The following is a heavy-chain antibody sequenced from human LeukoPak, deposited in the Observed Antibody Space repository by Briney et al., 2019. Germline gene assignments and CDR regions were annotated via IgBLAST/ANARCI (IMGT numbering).Heavy chain of an antibody. CDR1: GFTFSSYS. V-gene: IGHV3-21*01. Sequence: TGGSLRLSCAASGFTFSSYSMNWVRQAPGKGLEWVSSISSSSSYIYYADSVKGRFTISRDNAKNSLYLQMNSLRAEDTAVYYCARDGSGADWYVFDIWGQGTMVTVSS. CDR3: ARDGSGADWYVFDI. J-gene: IGHJ3*02. CDR2: ISSSSSYI. D-gene: IGHD3-10*01.